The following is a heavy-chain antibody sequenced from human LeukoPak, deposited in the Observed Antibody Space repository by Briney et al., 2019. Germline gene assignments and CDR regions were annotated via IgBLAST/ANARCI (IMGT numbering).Heavy chain of an antibody. Sequence: GGSLRLSCAASGFTFSSYWMSWVRQAPGKGLEWVANIKQDGSEKYYVDSVKGRFTISRDNAKNSLYLQMNSLRAEDTAVYYCARGSPGIAAAGGNYYYYYMDVWGKGTTVTVSS. V-gene: IGHV3-7*01. D-gene: IGHD6-13*01. CDR3: ARGSPGIAAAGGNYYYYYMDV. CDR1: GFTFSSYW. CDR2: IKQDGSEK. J-gene: IGHJ6*03.